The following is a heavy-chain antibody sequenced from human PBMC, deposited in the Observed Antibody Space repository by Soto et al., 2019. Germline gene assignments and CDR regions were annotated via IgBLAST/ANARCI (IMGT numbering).Heavy chain of an antibody. D-gene: IGHD6-13*01. CDR3: ARSRAAAGTTFDL. V-gene: IGHV5-51*01. J-gene: IGHJ5*02. Sequence: GESLKISCKASGYSFSTDWIAWVRQMPGKGLEWMGVIYPGDSDTRYSPSLQGQVTMSVDKSIHTAYLHWSSLRTSDSAMYYCARSRAAAGTTFDLWGQGTLVTV. CDR1: GYSFSTDW. CDR2: IYPGDSDT.